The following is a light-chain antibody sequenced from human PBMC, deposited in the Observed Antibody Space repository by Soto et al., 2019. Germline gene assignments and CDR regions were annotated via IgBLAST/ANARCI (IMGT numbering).Light chain of an antibody. V-gene: IGLV1-40*01. CDR1: SSNIGAGYD. CDR2: ANR. J-gene: IGLJ1*01. Sequence: QSALTQPPSVSGAPGQRVTISCTGSSSNIGAGYDVHWYQQLPGTAPKLLIYANRNRPAGVPDRFFASKSDTSAFLAITGLQAEDEADYYCQSYDSSPSGYVFGTGTKVTVL. CDR3: QSYDSSPSGYV.